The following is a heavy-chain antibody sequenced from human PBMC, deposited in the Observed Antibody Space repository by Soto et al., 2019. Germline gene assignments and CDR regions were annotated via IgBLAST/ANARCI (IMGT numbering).Heavy chain of an antibody. CDR2: ISYDGSNK. J-gene: IGHJ4*02. CDR3: ASAPATVVTRYYFDY. V-gene: IGHV3-30-3*01. D-gene: IGHD4-17*01. Sequence: QVQLVESGGGVVQPGRSLRLSCAASGFTFSSYAMHWVRQAPGKGLEWVAVISYDGSNKYYADSVKGRFTISRDNSKNTLYLQMNSLRAEDTAVYYCASAPATVVTRYYFDYWGQGPLVTVSS. CDR1: GFTFSSYA.